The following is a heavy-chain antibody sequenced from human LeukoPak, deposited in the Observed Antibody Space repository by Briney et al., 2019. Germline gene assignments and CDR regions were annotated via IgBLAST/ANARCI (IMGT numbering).Heavy chain of an antibody. CDR3: ASPAGPYCSSTSCSFDY. V-gene: IGHV1-46*01. Sequence: ASVKVSCKASGYTLTGYYMHWVRQAPGQGLEWMGIINPSGGSTSYAQKFQGRVTMTRDTSTSTVYMELSSLRSEDTAVYYCASPAGPYCSSTSCSFDYWGQGTLVTVSS. CDR1: GYTLTGYY. J-gene: IGHJ4*02. CDR2: INPSGGST. D-gene: IGHD2-2*01.